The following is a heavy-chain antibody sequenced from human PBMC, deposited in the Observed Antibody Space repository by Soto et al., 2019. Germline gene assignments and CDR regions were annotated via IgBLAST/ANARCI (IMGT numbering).Heavy chain of an antibody. CDR1: GFTFILYA. J-gene: IGHJ4*02. V-gene: IGHV3-23*01. D-gene: IGHD6-19*01. CDR3: AKESSSRWELFAY. Sequence: PGGSLRLSCAASGFTFILYAMSWVRQAPGKGLEWVSSISASDFTTYYADSVQGRFTISRDNSKNTLYLQMNSLRDEDTAVYYFAKESSSRWELFAYWAQGALVTVSS. CDR2: ISASDFTT.